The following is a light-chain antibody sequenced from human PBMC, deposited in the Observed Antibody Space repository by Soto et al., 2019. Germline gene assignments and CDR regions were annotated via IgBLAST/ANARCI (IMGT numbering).Light chain of an antibody. J-gene: IGLJ2*01. V-gene: IGLV1-44*01. CDR3: SSYSSTTTL. Sequence: QSVLTQPPSASGTPGQGVTISCSGTSSNIGTYTVNWYQQLPETAPKLLIFEVSNRPSGVSTRFSGSKSGNMAFLTISGLQSEDEGLYHCSSYSSTTTLFGGGTKVTVL. CDR1: SSNIGTYT. CDR2: EVS.